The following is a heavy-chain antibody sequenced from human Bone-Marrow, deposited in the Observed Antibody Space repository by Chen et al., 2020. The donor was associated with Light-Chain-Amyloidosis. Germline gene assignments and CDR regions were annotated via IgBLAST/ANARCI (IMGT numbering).Heavy chain of an antibody. Sequence: QVQLQESGPGLVKPSETLSLTCTVSGGSVSSGSYYWSWILQPPGKGLEWIGYIYYSGSTNYNPSLKSRVTISVDTSKNQFSLKLSSVTAADTAVYYCARGAAPGDYWGQGTLVTVSS. J-gene: IGHJ4*02. CDR3: ARGAAPGDY. CDR2: IYYSGST. D-gene: IGHD2-15*01. CDR1: GGSVSSGSYY. V-gene: IGHV4-61*01.